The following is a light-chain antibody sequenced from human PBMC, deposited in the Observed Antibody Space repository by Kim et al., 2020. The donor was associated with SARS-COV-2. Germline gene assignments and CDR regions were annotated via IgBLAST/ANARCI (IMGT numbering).Light chain of an antibody. J-gene: IGKJ4*01. CDR2: DAS. CDR3: HQYNDYSALT. V-gene: IGKV1-5*01. CDR1: QSISTS. Sequence: DIQMTQSPATLAASVGDRVSITCRASQSISTSLAWYQQKPGKAPDLLVGDASNLEDGVPSRFSGSGSGTQFTLTINNLQPDDYATYYCHQYNDYSALTFGGGTKVDIK.